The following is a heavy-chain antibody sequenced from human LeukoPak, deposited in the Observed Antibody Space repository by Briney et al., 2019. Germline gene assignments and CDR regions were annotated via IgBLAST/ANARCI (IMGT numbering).Heavy chain of an antibody. J-gene: IGHJ4*02. CDR3: ARGTSASKPNSIAARDAVDY. CDR1: GYTFTSYG. D-gene: IGHD6-6*01. Sequence: ASVKVSCKASGYTFTSYGISWVRQAPGQGLEWMGWISAYNGITNYAQKLQGRVTMTTDTSTSTPYMELRRLRSDDTAVYYCARGTSASKPNSIAARDAVDYWGQGSLVTVSS. CDR2: ISAYNGIT. V-gene: IGHV1-18*01.